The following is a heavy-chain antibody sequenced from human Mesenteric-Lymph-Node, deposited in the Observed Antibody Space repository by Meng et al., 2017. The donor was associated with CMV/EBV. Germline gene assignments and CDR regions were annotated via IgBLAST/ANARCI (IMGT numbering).Heavy chain of an antibody. Sequence: SETLSLTCTVSGGSISSSSYYWGWIRQPPGKGLEWIGSIYYSGSTNYNPSLKSRVTISVDTSTNQFSLTLNSVTAADTAVYYCARFTYFDLLTDQHTRHFDYWGQGKLVTVSS. D-gene: IGHD3-9*01. CDR3: ARFTYFDLLTDQHTRHFDY. V-gene: IGHV4-39*07. CDR2: IYYSGST. J-gene: IGHJ4*02. CDR1: GGSISSSSYY.